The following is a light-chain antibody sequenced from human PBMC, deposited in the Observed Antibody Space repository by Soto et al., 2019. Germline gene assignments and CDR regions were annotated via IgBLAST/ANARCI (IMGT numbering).Light chain of an antibody. Sequence: DILMTQSPSTLSASVGDTVAITFRASQTISSWVAWYQQKPGRAPKLLIYKASSLESGVPSRFSGSGSGTDFTLTISSLQPEDSATYYCQQSDSMPWTFGQGTKVDI. CDR2: KAS. J-gene: IGKJ1*01. V-gene: IGKV1-5*03. CDR3: QQSDSMPWT. CDR1: QTISSW.